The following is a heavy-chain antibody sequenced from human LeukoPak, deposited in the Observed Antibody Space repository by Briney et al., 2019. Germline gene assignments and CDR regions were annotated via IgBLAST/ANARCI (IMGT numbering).Heavy chain of an antibody. J-gene: IGHJ4*01. CDR3: GKDTDSGGVFISFDY. V-gene: IGHV3-7*03. Sequence: GGSLRLSCAASGFTFSSYWMSWVRQTPGKGLEWVANLNEDGSRRYYLDSVKGRFTISRDNARSLMYLQMSGLSAEDTALYYFGKDTDSGGVFISFDYWGRGTPVTVSS. D-gene: IGHD3-16*01. CDR2: LNEDGSRR. CDR1: GFTFSSYW.